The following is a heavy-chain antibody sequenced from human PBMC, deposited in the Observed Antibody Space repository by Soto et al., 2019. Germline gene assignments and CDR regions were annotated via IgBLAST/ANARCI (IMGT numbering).Heavy chain of an antibody. D-gene: IGHD3-3*01. CDR1: GYTFTSYG. V-gene: IGHV1-18*01. CDR3: ARVASFSDFGVVIIPDNFDY. J-gene: IGHJ4*02. Sequence: ASVKVSCKASGYTFTSYGISWVRQAPGQGLEWMGWISAYNGNTNYAQKLQGRVTMTTDTSTSTAYMELRSLRSDDTAVYYCARVASFSDFGVVIIPDNFDYWGQGTLVTVSS. CDR2: ISAYNGNT.